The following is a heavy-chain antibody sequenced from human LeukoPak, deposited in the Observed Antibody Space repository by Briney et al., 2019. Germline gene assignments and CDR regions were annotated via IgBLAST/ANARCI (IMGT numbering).Heavy chain of an antibody. V-gene: IGHV1-8*01. CDR1: GYTFTSYD. CDR2: MNPNSGNT. Sequence: ASVKVSCKASGYTFTSYDINWVRQATGQGLEWMGWMNPNSGNTGYAQKFQGRVTMTRNTYISTAYMELSSLRSEDTAVYYCAREFVTMVRGANLDDAFDIWGQGTMVTVSS. CDR3: AREFVTMVRGANLDDAFDI. D-gene: IGHD3-10*01. J-gene: IGHJ3*02.